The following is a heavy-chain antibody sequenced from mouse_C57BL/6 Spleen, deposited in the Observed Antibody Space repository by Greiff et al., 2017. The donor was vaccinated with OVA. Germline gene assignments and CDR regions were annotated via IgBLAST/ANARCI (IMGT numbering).Heavy chain of an antibody. CDR3: AREAYYYGSSQGRYFDV. D-gene: IGHD1-1*01. CDR1: GYAFSSSW. J-gene: IGHJ1*03. Sequence: VKLMESGPELVKPGASVKISCKASGYAFSSSWMNWVKQRPGKGLEWIGRIYPGDGDTNYNGKFKGKATLTADKSSSTAYMQLSSLTSEDSAVYFCAREAYYYGSSQGRYFDVWGTGTTVTVSS. V-gene: IGHV1-82*01. CDR2: IYPGDGDT.